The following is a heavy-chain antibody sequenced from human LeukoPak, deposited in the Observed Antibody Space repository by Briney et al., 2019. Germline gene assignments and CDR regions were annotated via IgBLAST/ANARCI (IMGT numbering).Heavy chain of an antibody. D-gene: IGHD3-3*01. Sequence: SETLSLTCTVSGGSISSSSYYWGWIRQPPGKGLEWIGSIYYSGSTYYNPSLKSRVTISVDTSKNQFSLKLSSVTAADTAVYYCARQAVLRFLEWLLIFDYWGQGTLVTVSS. CDR2: IYYSGST. V-gene: IGHV4-39*01. CDR3: ARQAVLRFLEWLLIFDY. CDR1: GGSISSSSYY. J-gene: IGHJ4*02.